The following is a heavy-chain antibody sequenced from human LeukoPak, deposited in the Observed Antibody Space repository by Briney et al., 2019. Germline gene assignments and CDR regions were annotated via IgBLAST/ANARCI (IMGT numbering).Heavy chain of an antibody. CDR1: GGSISSSSYY. CDR3: ARDRFDGTIDEYFDWSYNAFDI. Sequence: SETLSLTCTVSGGSISSSSYYWGWIRQPPGKGLEWIGSIYYSGSTYYNPSLKSRVTISVDTSKNQFSLKLSSVTAADTAVYYCARDRFDGTIDEYFDWSYNAFDIWGQGTMVTVSS. V-gene: IGHV4-39*07. J-gene: IGHJ3*02. D-gene: IGHD3-9*01. CDR2: IYYSGST.